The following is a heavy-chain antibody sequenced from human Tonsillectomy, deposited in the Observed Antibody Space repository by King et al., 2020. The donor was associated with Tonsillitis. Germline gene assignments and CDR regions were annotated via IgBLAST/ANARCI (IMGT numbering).Heavy chain of an antibody. CDR3: AREAGSGGAGDGFDI. CDR2: IIPIFGTT. V-gene: IGHV1-69*01. Sequence: VQLVESGAEVKKPGSSVKVSCKASGGTFSRNAISWVRQAPGQGLEWMGGIIPIFGTTNYAPKFQGTVTMTADESTSTAYMELSSLRSEDTAVYYCAREAGSGGAGDGFDIWGQGTLVTVSS. J-gene: IGHJ3*02. CDR1: GGTFSRNA. D-gene: IGHD1-26*01.